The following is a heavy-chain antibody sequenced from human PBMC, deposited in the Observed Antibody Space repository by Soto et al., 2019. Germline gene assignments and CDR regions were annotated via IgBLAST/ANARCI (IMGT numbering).Heavy chain of an antibody. CDR1: GFTFSGSA. D-gene: IGHD2-21*02. CDR3: TRMGVTHYYYYYMDV. J-gene: IGHJ6*03. Sequence: GGSLRLSCAASGFTFSGSAMHWVRQASGKGLEWVGRIRSKANSYAKAYAASVKGRFTISRDDSKNTAYLQMNSLKTEDTAVYYCTRMGVTHYYYYYMDVWGKGTTVTVSS. V-gene: IGHV3-73*01. CDR2: IRSKANSYAK.